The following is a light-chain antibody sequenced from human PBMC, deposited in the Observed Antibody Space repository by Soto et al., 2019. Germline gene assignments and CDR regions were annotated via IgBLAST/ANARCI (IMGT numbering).Light chain of an antibody. CDR2: RXA. Sequence: EIVFTQSPGTLSFSPWDRATLSCXASQSVSSLYLAWYPQEPGXAPRXXXARXANMATGSPDRLSGSGSGTDFTLTISRLEPEYFAVYWFQQYESSTRTFGQGTKVDIK. CDR3: QQYESSTRT. V-gene: IGKV3-20*01. J-gene: IGKJ1*01. CDR1: QSVSSLY.